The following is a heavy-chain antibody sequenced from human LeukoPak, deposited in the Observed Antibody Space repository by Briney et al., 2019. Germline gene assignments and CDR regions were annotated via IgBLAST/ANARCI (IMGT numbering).Heavy chain of an antibody. CDR2: ITSNGDKT. Sequence: GGSLRLSCAAPGFTFSSYAMHCVRQAPGKGLEYGSAITSNGDKTYYVNSVKGRFTISRDNSKNTLYLQMGSLSIEDVAVYYCARGGATTLFDYWGQGTLVTASS. CDR3: ARGGATTLFDY. D-gene: IGHD1-26*01. CDR1: GFTFSSYA. V-gene: IGHV3-64*01. J-gene: IGHJ4*02.